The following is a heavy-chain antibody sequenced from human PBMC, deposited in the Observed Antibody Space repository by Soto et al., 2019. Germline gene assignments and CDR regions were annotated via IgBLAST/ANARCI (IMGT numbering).Heavy chain of an antibody. Sequence: GESLKISCNGSGYSFTSYCIGWVLQMPGKGLEWMGIIYPGDSDTRYSPSFEGQVTISADKSISTAYLLWRSLKASDTAMYYCARTLNWGADAFDVWGQGTMVTVSS. J-gene: IGHJ3*01. CDR1: GYSFTSYC. CDR3: ARTLNWGADAFDV. CDR2: IYPGDSDT. D-gene: IGHD7-27*01. V-gene: IGHV5-51*01.